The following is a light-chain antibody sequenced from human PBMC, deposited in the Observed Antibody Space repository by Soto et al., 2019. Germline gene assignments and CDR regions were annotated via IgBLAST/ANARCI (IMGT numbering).Light chain of an antibody. Sequence: EIVMTQSPATLSVSPGERATLSCRASQSVSSNLAWYQQKPGQAPRLLMYGASTRATGIPARFSGSGSGTEFTLTISSLQSEDFAVYYCQQYNNWPLPFTFGPGTKVDIK. J-gene: IGKJ3*01. V-gene: IGKV3-15*01. CDR1: QSVSSN. CDR3: QQYNNWPLPFT. CDR2: GAS.